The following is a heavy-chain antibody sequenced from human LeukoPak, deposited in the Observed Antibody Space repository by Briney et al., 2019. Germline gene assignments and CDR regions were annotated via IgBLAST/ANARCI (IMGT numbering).Heavy chain of an antibody. V-gene: IGHV4-39*07. Sequence: KPSETLSLTCTVSGGSISSSSYYWGWIRQPPGKGLEWIGSIYYSGSTYYNPSLKSRVTISVDTSKNQFSLKLSSATAADTAVYYCARSPADYNNYLSYYYYYYYMDVWGKGTTVTVSS. J-gene: IGHJ6*03. CDR1: GGSISSSSYY. CDR3: ARSPADYNNYLSYYYYYYYMDV. D-gene: IGHD4-11*01. CDR2: IYYSGST.